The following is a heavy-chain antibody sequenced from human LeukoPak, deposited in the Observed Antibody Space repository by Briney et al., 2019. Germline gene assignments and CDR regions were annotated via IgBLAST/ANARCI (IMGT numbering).Heavy chain of an antibody. J-gene: IGHJ4*02. CDR3: ARLPSNTRYDFWSGYYFDY. V-gene: IGHV4-39*01. CDR1: GGSISSSSYY. D-gene: IGHD3-3*01. CDR2: IYYSGST. Sequence: PSETLSLTCTVSGGSISSSSYYWGWIRQPPGKGLEWIGSIYYSGSTYYNPSLKSRVTISVDTSKNQFSLKLSSVTAADTAVYYCARLPSNTRYDFWSGYYFDYWGQGTLVTVSS.